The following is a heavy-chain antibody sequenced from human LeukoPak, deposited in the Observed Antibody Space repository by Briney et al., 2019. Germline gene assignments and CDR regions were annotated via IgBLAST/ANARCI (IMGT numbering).Heavy chain of an antibody. CDR1: GGSISSYY. D-gene: IGHD1-26*01. J-gene: IGHJ2*01. CDR2: IYYSGTT. CDR3: ATWYSGNFWYFDL. Sequence: SETLSLTCTVSGGSISSYYWNWIRQAPGKGLEWIGYIYYSGTTDYNPSLKSRVTMSVDTSKNQFSLKLRSVTAADTAVYYCATWYSGNFWYFDLWGRGTLVTVSS. V-gene: IGHV4-59*01.